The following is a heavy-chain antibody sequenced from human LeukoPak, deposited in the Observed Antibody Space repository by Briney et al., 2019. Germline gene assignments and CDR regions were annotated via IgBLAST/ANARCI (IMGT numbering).Heavy chain of an antibody. Sequence: ASVKVSCKASGGTFSSYAISWVRQAPGQGLEWMGGIIPIFGTANYAQKFQGRVTITADESTSTAYMELSSLRSEDTAVYYCARAEGYCSGGSCFDYWGQGTLVTVSS. CDR3: ARAEGYCSGGSCFDY. CDR2: IIPIFGTA. V-gene: IGHV1-69*13. J-gene: IGHJ4*02. CDR1: GGTFSSYA. D-gene: IGHD2-15*01.